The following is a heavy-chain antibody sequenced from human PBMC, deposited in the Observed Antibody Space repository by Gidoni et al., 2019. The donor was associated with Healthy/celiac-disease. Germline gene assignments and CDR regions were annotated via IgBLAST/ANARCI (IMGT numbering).Heavy chain of an antibody. Sequence: QVQLVESGGGLVKPGGSLRLSCAASGFTFRDYYMRWIRQAPGKGLEWVSYISSSSSYTNYADSVKGRFTISRDNAKNSLYLQMNSLRAEDTAVYYCARELQTGYYRGVPGAPLDYWGQGTLVTVSS. V-gene: IGHV3-11*06. CDR1: GFTFRDYY. D-gene: IGHD3-9*01. CDR2: ISSSSSYT. J-gene: IGHJ4*02. CDR3: ARELQTGYYRGVPGAPLDY.